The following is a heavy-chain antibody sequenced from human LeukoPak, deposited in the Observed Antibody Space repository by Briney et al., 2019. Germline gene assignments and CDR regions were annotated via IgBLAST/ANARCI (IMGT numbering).Heavy chain of an antibody. D-gene: IGHD6-19*01. V-gene: IGHV1-18*01. CDR1: GYTFTSYG. J-gene: IGHJ6*03. CDR3: ARQAVAGTTGYYYYYMDV. CDR2: ISAYNGNT. Sequence: ASVKVSCKASGYTFTSYGISWVRQAPGQGLEWMGWISAYNGNTNYAQKLQGRATMTTDTSTSTAYMELRSLRSDDTAVYYCARQAVAGTTGYYYYYMDVWGKGTTVTVSS.